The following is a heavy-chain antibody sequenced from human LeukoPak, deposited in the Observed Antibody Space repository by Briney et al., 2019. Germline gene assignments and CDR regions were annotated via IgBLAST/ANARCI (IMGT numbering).Heavy chain of an antibody. J-gene: IGHJ4*02. D-gene: IGHD6-13*01. CDR1: GFTFSNYW. Sequence: GGSLRLSCAASGFTFSNYWMSWVRQAPGKGLEWVANIKQDGSEKYYVNSVKGRFTISRDNAKNSLYLQMNSLRAEDTAVYHCAKDKYSPVRSMSEAAYYFDFWGPGTLVTVSS. CDR2: IKQDGSEK. CDR3: AKDKYSPVRSMSEAAYYFDF. V-gene: IGHV3-7*03.